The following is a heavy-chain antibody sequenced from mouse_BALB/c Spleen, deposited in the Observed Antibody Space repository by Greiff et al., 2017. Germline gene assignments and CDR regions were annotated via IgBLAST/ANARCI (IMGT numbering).Heavy chain of an antibody. J-gene: IGHJ4*01. V-gene: IGHV5-6-4*01. CDR3: TRYYDYDVDYYAMDY. CDR2: ISSGGSYT. Sequence: EVKLMESGGGLVKPGGSLKLSCAASGFTFSSYTMSWVRQTPEKRLEWVATISSGGSYTYYPDSVKGRFTISRDNAKNTLYLQMSSLKSEDTAMYYCTRYYDYDVDYYAMDYWGQGTSVTVSS. D-gene: IGHD2-4*01. CDR1: GFTFSSYT.